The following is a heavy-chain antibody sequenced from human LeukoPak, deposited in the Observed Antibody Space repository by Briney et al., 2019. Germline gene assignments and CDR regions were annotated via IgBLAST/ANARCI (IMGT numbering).Heavy chain of an antibody. CDR3: ATGRDPYKTGH. V-gene: IGHV4-59*01. D-gene: IGHD5-24*01. CDR1: GGSFSPAH. CDR2: ICDNGNT. J-gene: IGHJ4*02. Sequence: SETLSLTCTFSGGSFSPAHWSWIRQPPGKGLEWIGVICDNGNTDYNPSLRSRVTISVDTSKSQFSLKLSSLAAADTAVYYCATGRDPYKTGHWGQGTLVTVSS.